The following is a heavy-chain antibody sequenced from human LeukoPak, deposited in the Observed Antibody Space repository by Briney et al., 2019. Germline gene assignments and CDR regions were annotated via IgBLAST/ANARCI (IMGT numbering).Heavy chain of an antibody. CDR3: AKDSLEVPDDY. Sequence: GGSLRLSCAASGFTFSSYGMSWVRQAPGKGLEWVSAISGSGGSTYYADSVRGRFTISRDNSKNTLYLQMNSLRAEDTAVYYCAKDSLEVPDDYWGQGTLVTVSS. J-gene: IGHJ4*02. CDR1: GFTFSSYG. V-gene: IGHV3-23*01. CDR2: ISGSGGST. D-gene: IGHD2-2*01.